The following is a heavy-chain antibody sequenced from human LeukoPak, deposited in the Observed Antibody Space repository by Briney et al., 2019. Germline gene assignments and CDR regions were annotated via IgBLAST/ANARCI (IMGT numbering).Heavy chain of an antibody. CDR3: ARALRRRGYYYYYMDV. V-gene: IGHV1-18*01. J-gene: IGHJ6*03. Sequence: ASVKVSCKASAYTFTSYGISWVRQAPGQGLEWMGWISAYNGNTNYAQKLQGRVTMTTDTSTSTAYMELRSLRSDDTAVYYCARALRRRGYYYYYMDVWGKGTTVTVSS. CDR1: AYTFTSYG. D-gene: IGHD3-16*01. CDR2: ISAYNGNT.